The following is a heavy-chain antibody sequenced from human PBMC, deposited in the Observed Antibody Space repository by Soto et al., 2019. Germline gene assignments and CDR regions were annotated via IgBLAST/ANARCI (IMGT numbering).Heavy chain of an antibody. V-gene: IGHV1-8*01. CDR1: GYTFTSYD. J-gene: IGHJ4*02. CDR2: MNPNSGNT. D-gene: IGHD6-19*01. CDR3: VRWAYSSGWYYFDY. Sequence: QVQLVQSGAEVKKPGASVKVSCKASGYTFTSYDINWVRQATGQGLEWMGWMNPNSGNTGYAQKFQGRVTMTRNTSISTAYMELSSLRSEDTAVYYCVRWAYSSGWYYFDYCGQGPLVTVSS.